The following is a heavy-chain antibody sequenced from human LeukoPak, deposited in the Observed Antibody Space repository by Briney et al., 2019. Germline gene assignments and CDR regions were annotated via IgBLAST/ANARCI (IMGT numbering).Heavy chain of an antibody. CDR1: GFTFSSYG. V-gene: IGHV3-30*18. J-gene: IGHJ5*02. CDR2: ISYDGSNK. D-gene: IGHD4-17*01. CDR3: AKDDQDYGDFEYNWFDP. Sequence: PGGSLRLSCAASGFTFSSYGMHWARQAPGKGLEWVAVISYDGSNKYYADSVKGRFTISRDNSKNTLYLQMNSLRAEDTAVYYCAKDDQDYGDFEYNWFDPWGQGTLVTVSS.